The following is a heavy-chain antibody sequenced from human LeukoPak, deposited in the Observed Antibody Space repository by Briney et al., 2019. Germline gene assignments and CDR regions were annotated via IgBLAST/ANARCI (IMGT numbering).Heavy chain of an antibody. CDR3: AKEFGRSDDGGNSFDY. CDR1: GFTFSSYE. J-gene: IGHJ4*02. V-gene: IGHV3-48*03. D-gene: IGHD4-23*01. CDR2: ISSSGSTI. Sequence: GGSLRLSCAASGFTFSSYEMNWVRQAPGKGLEWVSYISSSGSTIYYADSVKGRFTISRDNSKNTLYLQMNSVRGEDTAVYYCAKEFGRSDDGGNSFDYWGQGTLVTVSS.